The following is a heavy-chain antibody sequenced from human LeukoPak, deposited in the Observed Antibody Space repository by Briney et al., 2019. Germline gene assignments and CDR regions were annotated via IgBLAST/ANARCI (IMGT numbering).Heavy chain of an antibody. V-gene: IGHV3-21*01. CDR1: GFTFSSYS. D-gene: IGHD4-11*01. CDR3: VRHLDTVTTAFFVY. Sequence: GGSLRLSCAASGFTFSSYSMNWVRQAPGKGLEWVSSISSSSRFPYYADSVKGRFTISRDNAKNSLFLQMNSLRAEDTAVYYCVRHLDTVTTAFFVYWGQGTLVTVSS. CDR2: ISSSSRFP. J-gene: IGHJ4*02.